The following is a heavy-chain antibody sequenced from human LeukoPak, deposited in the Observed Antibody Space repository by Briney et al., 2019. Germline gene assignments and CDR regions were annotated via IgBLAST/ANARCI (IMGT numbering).Heavy chain of an antibody. Sequence: PSETLSLTCTVSGGSISSSSYYWGWIRQPPGKGLEWIGSIYYSGSTYYNPSLKSRVTISVDTSKNQFSLKLSSVTAADTAVYYCARGKDYKGYCSGGSCYSGRYYYYYMDVWGKGTTVTVSS. J-gene: IGHJ6*03. CDR1: GGSISSSSYY. CDR3: ARGKDYKGYCSGGSCYSGRYYYYYMDV. D-gene: IGHD2-15*01. V-gene: IGHV4-39*07. CDR2: IYYSGST.